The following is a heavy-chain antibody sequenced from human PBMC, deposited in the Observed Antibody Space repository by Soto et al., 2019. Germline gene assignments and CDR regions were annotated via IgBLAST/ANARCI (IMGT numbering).Heavy chain of an antibody. J-gene: IGHJ4*02. CDR2: ISTYNGNP. CDR3: ARGRARALDY. D-gene: IGHD6-6*01. V-gene: IGHV1-18*01. Sequence: QIQLVQSGAEVKKPGASVKVSCKASGYIFTSQGISWVRQAPGQGLEWMGWISTYNGNPNYAQKLQGRVTMTTNTSTTTAFLELRSLTSDYTAVYYCARGRARALDYWGPGTPVIVSS. CDR1: GYIFTSQG.